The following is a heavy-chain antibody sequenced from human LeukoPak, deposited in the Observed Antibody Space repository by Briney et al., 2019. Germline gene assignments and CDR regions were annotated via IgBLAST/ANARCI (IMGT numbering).Heavy chain of an antibody. CDR1: GFTFSAYH. CDR2: IKGDGSET. Sequence: GGSLRLSCAASGFTFSAYHINWVRQAPGKGLEWVANIKGDGSETSYVTSVRGRFTISRDNAKNSLYLQMNNLRVEDTAVYYCAREEVKSFDNWGQGTLVTVSS. CDR3: AREEVKSFDN. V-gene: IGHV3-7*03. J-gene: IGHJ4*02.